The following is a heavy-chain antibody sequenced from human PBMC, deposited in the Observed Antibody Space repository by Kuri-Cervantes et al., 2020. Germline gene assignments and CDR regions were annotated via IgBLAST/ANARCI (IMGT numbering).Heavy chain of an antibody. CDR1: GFTFSSYA. CDR3: ARDIGYQAAPVFQH. D-gene: IGHD3-22*01. J-gene: IGHJ1*01. V-gene: IGHV3-23*01. CDR2: ISGSGGST. Sequence: LSLTCAASGFTFSSYAMSWVRQAPGKGLEWVSAISGSGGSTYYADSVKGRFTISRDNSKNTLYLQMNSLRAEDTAVYYCARDIGYQAAPVFQHWGQGTLVTVSS.